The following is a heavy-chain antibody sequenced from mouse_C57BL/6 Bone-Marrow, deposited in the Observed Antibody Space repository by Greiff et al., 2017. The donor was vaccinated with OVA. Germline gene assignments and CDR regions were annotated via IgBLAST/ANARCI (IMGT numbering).Heavy chain of an antibody. J-gene: IGHJ2*01. Sequence: VQLQQSGAELVRPGASVTLSCKASGYTFTDYEMHWVKQTPVHGLEWIGAIDPETGGTAYNQKFKGKAILTADKSSSTAYMELRSLTSEDSAVYYCTRSLYGFDYWGQGTTLTVSS. CDR2: IDPETGGT. CDR3: TRSLYGFDY. D-gene: IGHD2-10*02. CDR1: GYTFTDYE. V-gene: IGHV1-15*01.